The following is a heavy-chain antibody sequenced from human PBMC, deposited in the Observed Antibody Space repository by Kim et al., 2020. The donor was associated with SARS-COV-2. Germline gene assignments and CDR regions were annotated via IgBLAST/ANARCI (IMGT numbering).Heavy chain of an antibody. D-gene: IGHD6-13*01. CDR3: ARADQQLDDAFDI. CDR2: IIPIFGTA. V-gene: IGHV1-69*13. Sequence: SVKVSCKASGGTFSSYAISWVRQAPGQGLEWMGGIIPIFGTANYAQKFQGRVTITADESTSTAYMELSSLRSEDTAVYYCARADQQLDDAFDIWGQGTMVTVSS. CDR1: GGTFSSYA. J-gene: IGHJ3*02.